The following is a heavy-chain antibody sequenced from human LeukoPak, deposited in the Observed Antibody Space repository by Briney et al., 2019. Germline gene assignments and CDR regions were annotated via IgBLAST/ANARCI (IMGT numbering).Heavy chain of an antibody. D-gene: IGHD2-2*01. Sequence: GGSLRLSCAASGFTFSSYAMSWVRQAPGKGLEWVSAISGSGGSTYYADSVKGRFTISRDNSKHTLYLQMNSLRAEGTAVYYCAGCAGGSSTSCYNWFDPWGQGTLVTVSS. V-gene: IGHV3-23*01. CDR2: ISGSGGST. CDR1: GFTFSSYA. CDR3: AGCAGGSSTSCYNWFDP. J-gene: IGHJ5*02.